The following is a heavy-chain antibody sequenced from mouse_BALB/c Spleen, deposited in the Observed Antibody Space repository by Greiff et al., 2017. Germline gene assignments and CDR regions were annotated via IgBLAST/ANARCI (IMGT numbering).Heavy chain of an antibody. V-gene: IGHV5-9-3*01. Sequence: EVQGVESGGGLVKPGGSLKLSCAASGFTFSSYTMSWVRQTPEKRLEWVATISSGGSYTYYPDSVKGRFTISRDNAKNTLYLEMSSLRSEDTAMYYCARPYGNYYYAMDYWGQGTSVTVAS. D-gene: IGHD2-1*01. CDR1: GFTFSSYT. CDR2: ISSGGSYT. CDR3: ARPYGNYYYAMDY. J-gene: IGHJ4*01.